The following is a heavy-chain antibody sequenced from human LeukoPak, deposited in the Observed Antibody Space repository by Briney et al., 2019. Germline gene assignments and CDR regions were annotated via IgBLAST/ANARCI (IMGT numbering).Heavy chain of an antibody. V-gene: IGHV3-74*01. CDR1: GFTFSDYW. CDR3: AYSYGYY. J-gene: IGHJ4*02. CDR2: IKSDGGLT. D-gene: IGHD5-18*01. Sequence: PGGSLRLSCAASGFTFSDYWMHWVRQAPGKGLVWVSRIKSDGGLTNYADSVKGRFTISRDNAKNTLYLQMNSLRAEDTAVYYCAYSYGYYWGQGTLVTVSS.